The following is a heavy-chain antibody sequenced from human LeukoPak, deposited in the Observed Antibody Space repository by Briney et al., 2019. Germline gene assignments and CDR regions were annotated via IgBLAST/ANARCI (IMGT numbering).Heavy chain of an antibody. CDR2: ISGSGGST. CDR3: AKESRIAARPWDY. J-gene: IGHJ4*02. Sequence: QPGGSLRLSFSASGFTFSSYAMSRVRQAPGKGLGWVSAISGSGGSTYYADSVKGRFTISRDNSKNTLYLQMNSLRAEDTAVYYCAKESRIAARPWDYWGQGTLVTVSS. D-gene: IGHD6-6*01. V-gene: IGHV3-23*01. CDR1: GFTFSSYA.